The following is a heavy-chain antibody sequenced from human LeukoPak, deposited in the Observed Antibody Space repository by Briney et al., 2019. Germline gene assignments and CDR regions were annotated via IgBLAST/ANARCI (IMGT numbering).Heavy chain of an antibody. J-gene: IGHJ6*02. CDR1: GYTFTSYG. CDR2: ISAYNGNT. V-gene: IGHV1-18*01. D-gene: IGHD6-6*01. CDR3: AREPSIAARRYYYGMDV. Sequence: ASVKVSCKASGYTFTSYGISWVRQAPGQGLEWMGWISAYNGNTNYAQKLQGRVTVTTDTSTSTAYMELRSLRSDDTAVYYCAREPSIAARRYYYGMDVWGQGTTVTVSS.